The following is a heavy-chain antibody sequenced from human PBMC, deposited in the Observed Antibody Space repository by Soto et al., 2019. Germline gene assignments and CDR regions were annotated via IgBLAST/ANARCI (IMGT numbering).Heavy chain of an antibody. J-gene: IGHJ5*02. CDR2: INHSGST. Sequence: ASETLSLTCAVYGVSFSGYYWIWIRQPPGKGLEWIGEINHSGSTNYNPSLKSRVTISVDTSKNQFSLKLSSVTAADTAVYYCARVLRYFDWLSSGWFDPWGQGTLVTVSS. CDR1: GVSFSGYY. V-gene: IGHV4-34*01. D-gene: IGHD3-9*01. CDR3: ARVLRYFDWLSSGWFDP.